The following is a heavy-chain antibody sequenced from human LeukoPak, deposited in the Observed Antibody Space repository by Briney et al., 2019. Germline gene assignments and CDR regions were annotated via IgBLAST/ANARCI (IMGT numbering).Heavy chain of an antibody. V-gene: IGHV3-33*01. CDR3: AREMGLNIVATFGY. Sequence: GRSLRLSCAASGFTFSNYGMHWVRQAPGKGLEWVALIWYDGSNKYYADSVQGRFIISRDNSKNTLYLQMNSLRAEDTAVYYWAREMGLNIVATFGYWGQGTLVTVSS. CDR2: IWYDGSNK. D-gene: IGHD5-12*01. J-gene: IGHJ4*02. CDR1: GFTFSNYG.